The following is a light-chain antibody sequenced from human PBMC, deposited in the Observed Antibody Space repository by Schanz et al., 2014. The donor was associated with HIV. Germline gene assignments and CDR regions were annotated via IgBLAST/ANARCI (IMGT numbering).Light chain of an antibody. V-gene: IGKV1-5*03. CDR1: QSIGSW. Sequence: DIQMTQSPSTLSASVGDRVTITCRASQSIGSWLAWYQQRPGEAPKLLIYKTSGLESGVPSRFSGSGSGTEFTLTINSLQPDDFATYFCQQSDTYPYTFGQGTKLEIK. CDR2: KTS. CDR3: QQSDTYPYT. J-gene: IGKJ2*01.